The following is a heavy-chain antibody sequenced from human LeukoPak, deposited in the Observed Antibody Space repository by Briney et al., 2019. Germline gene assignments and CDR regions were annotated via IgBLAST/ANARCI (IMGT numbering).Heavy chain of an antibody. CDR2: ISYDGSNK. CDR3: ARVVGIAVAGAIDY. V-gene: IGHV3-30-3*01. D-gene: IGHD6-19*01. J-gene: IGHJ4*02. Sequence: PGGSLRPSCAASGFTFSSYAMHWVRQAPGKGLEWVAVISYDGSNKYYADSVKGRFTISRDNSKNTLYLQMNSLRAEDTAVYYCARVVGIAVAGAIDYWGQGTLVTVSS. CDR1: GFTFSSYA.